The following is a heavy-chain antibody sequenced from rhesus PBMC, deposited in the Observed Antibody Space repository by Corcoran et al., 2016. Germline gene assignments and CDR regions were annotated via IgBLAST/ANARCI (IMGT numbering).Heavy chain of an antibody. V-gene: IGHV4-173*01. Sequence: QLQLQESGPGLVKPSETLSLTFAVSGGSISSNYWSWIRQPSRKGREWIGRISGSGGGTDYNPSLKSRVTISTDTSKNQFSLKLSSVTAADTAVYYCARVVGIGWYFDLWGPGTPITISS. J-gene: IGHJ2*01. CDR2: ISGSGGGT. D-gene: IGHD5-42*01. CDR1: GGSISSNY. CDR3: ARVVGIGWYFDL.